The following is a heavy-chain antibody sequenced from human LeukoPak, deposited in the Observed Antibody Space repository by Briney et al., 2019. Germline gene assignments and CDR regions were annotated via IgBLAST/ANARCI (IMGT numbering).Heavy chain of an antibody. V-gene: IGHV4-34*01. D-gene: IGHD5-18*01. J-gene: IGHJ5*02. Sequence: PSETLSLTCSVYGGSFSDYYWIWIRQSPGMGLQWIGEISHSGNTNYNPSLESRLTMSVDTSKNQFSLKLNSVTAADTGVYYCARDRYTSGRGFDLWGQGTLVTVSS. CDR1: GGSFSDYY. CDR3: ARDRYTSGRGFDL. CDR2: ISHSGNT.